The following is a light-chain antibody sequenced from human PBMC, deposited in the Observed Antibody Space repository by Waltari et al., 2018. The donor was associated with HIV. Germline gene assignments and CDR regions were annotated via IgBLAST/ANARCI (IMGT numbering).Light chain of an antibody. CDR3: AAYDDNLPGWM. CDR2: RND. J-gene: IGLJ3*02. CDR1: SSNIGSNS. Sequence: QSVLTQPPSASGTPGQRVTLPCSGSSSNIGSNSVFWYQQFPGTAPKVLIYRNDRRPSGVPDRFSASRSGTSASLVISGLRSEDEADYYCAAYDDNLPGWMFGGGTKLTAL. V-gene: IGLV1-47*01.